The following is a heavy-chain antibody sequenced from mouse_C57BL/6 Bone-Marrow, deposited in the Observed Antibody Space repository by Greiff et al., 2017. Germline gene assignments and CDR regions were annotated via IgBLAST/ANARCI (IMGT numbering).Heavy chain of an antibody. CDR3: NHYYGSSYGAY. CDR2: VDPENGDT. Sequence: VQLQQSGAELVRPGASVKLSCTASGFNIKDDYMHWVKQRPEQGLEWIGWVDPENGDTEYASKFQGTATITADTSSNTAYLPLSSLTSEDTAVYYCNHYYGSSYGAYWGQGTLVTVSA. CDR1: GFNIKDDY. J-gene: IGHJ3*01. V-gene: IGHV14-4*01. D-gene: IGHD1-1*01.